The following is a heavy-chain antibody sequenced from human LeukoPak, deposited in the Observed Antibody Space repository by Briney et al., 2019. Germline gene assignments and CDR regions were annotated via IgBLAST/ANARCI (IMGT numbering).Heavy chain of an antibody. CDR3: ARVSGYYYVGPYYFDY. V-gene: IGHV4-38-2*02. Sequence: PSETLSLTCTVSGYSISSGYYWGWIRQPPGKGLEWIGSIYHSGSTYYNPSLKSRVTISVDTSKNQFSLKLSSVTAADTAVYYCARVSGYYYVGPYYFDYWGQGTLVTVSS. CDR1: GYSISSGYY. CDR2: IYHSGST. J-gene: IGHJ4*02. D-gene: IGHD3-22*01.